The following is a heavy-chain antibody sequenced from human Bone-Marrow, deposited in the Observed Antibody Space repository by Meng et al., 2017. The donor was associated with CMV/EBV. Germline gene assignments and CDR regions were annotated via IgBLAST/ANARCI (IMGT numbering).Heavy chain of an antibody. CDR2: IRSKANSYAT. CDR3: TRPGEFDDSSGYAFDI. Sequence: GESLKISCAASGFTFSSYAMHWVRQASGKGLEWVGRIRSKANSYATAYAASVKGRFTISRDDSKNTAYLQMNSLKTEDTAVYYCTRPGEFDDSSGYAFDIWGQGTMVTVSS. J-gene: IGHJ3*02. D-gene: IGHD3-22*01. V-gene: IGHV3-73*01. CDR1: GFTFSSYA.